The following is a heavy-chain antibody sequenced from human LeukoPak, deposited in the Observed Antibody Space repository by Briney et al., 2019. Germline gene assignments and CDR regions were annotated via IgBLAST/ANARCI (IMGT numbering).Heavy chain of an antibody. J-gene: IGHJ6*02. CDR3: ARVHDIVVVPAAIYGMDV. D-gene: IGHD2-2*01. CDR1: GRSFSGYY. V-gene: IGHV4-34*01. Sequence: SETLSLTCAVYGRSFSGYYWSWIRQPPGKALEWIGEINHSGSTNYNPSLKSRVTISVDTSKNQFSLKLSSVTAADTAVYYCARVHDIVVVPAAIYGMDVWGQGTTVTVSS. CDR2: INHSGST.